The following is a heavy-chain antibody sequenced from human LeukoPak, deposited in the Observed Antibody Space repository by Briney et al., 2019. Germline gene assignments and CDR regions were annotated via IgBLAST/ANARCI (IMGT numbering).Heavy chain of an antibody. J-gene: IGHJ4*02. CDR3: AKDSRRSTGYCSGGSCQD. CDR2: ISGSGGST. V-gene: IGHV3-23*01. CDR1: GFTFSSYA. D-gene: IGHD2-15*01. Sequence: GGSLRLSCAAPGFTFSSYAMSWVRQAPGKGLEWVSAISGSGGSTYYADSVKGRFTISRDNSKNTLYLQMNSLRAEDTAVYYCAKDSRRSTGYCSGGSCQDWGQGTLVTVSS.